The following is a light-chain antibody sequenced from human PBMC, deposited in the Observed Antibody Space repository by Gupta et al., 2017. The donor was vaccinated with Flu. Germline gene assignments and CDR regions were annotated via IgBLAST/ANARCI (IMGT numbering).Light chain of an antibody. J-gene: IGKJ4*01. V-gene: IGKV1-9*01. Sequence: PSFLSASVGDRITITCRASQGISRSLAWYRQKPGEAPKLLIYAASTLQTAVPPRFSGSGSGTEFTLTISSLQPEDFAVYYCQTFNRYPLTFGGGTKVEIK. CDR3: QTFNRYPLT. CDR1: QGISRS. CDR2: AAS.